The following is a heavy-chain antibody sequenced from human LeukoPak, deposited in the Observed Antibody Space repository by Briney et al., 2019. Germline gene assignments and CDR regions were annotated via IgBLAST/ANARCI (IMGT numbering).Heavy chain of an antibody. Sequence: GGSLRLSCVASGFIFSSYGMSWVRQAPGKGLEWVSAISGSGDSTFYADSVKGRFTISRDNSKNTLYLQMSSLRAEDRAVYYCAKYYYDGTGSNLFDYCGQGTLVTVSS. CDR1: GFIFSSYG. V-gene: IGHV3-23*01. CDR2: ISGSGDST. CDR3: AKYYYDGTGSNLFDY. J-gene: IGHJ4*02. D-gene: IGHD3-22*01.